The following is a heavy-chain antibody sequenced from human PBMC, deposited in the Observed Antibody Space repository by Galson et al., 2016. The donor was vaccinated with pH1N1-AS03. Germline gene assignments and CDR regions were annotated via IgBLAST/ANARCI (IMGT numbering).Heavy chain of an antibody. Sequence: SLRLSCAASGFTFSSSGISWVRQAPGKGLEWVSTISSSGGSTYFADSVKGRFTISRDKSRNTVHLQMNSLRVEDTAVYYCARSFLGETDDWGQGTLVIVSS. CDR1: GFTFSSSG. J-gene: IGHJ4*02. CDR2: ISSSGGST. CDR3: ARSFLGETDD. D-gene: IGHD3-16*01. V-gene: IGHV3-23*01.